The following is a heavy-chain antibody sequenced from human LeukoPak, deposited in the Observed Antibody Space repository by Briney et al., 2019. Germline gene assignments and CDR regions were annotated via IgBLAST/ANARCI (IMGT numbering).Heavy chain of an antibody. V-gene: IGHV3-23*01. J-gene: IGHJ4*02. CDR1: GFTFSSYA. D-gene: IGHD2-2*02. CDR2: ISGSGGST. Sequence: GGSLRLSCAASGFTFSSYAMSWVRQAPGKGLEWVSAISGSGGSTYYADSVKGRFTISRDNSKNTLYLQMNSLRAEDTAVYYCAKSGDIVVVPAAIDYWGQGTLVTVSS. CDR3: AKSGDIVVVPAAIDY.